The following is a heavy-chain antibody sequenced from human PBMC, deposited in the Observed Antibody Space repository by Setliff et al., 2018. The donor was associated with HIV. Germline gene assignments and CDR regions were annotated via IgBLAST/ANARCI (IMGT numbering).Heavy chain of an antibody. Sequence: PGGSLRLSCEASGFTFEDYYMSWVRQAPGKGLEWVSYISSTSSNIYYVDSVEGRFTISRDNAKNSLYLQMNSLRAEDTAVYYCARRAPDYIYGYNNYYYMDVWGKGTTVTVSS. CDR1: GFTFEDYY. V-gene: IGHV3-11*04. J-gene: IGHJ6*03. D-gene: IGHD4-4*01. CDR3: ARRAPDYIYGYNNYYYMDV. CDR2: ISSTSSNI.